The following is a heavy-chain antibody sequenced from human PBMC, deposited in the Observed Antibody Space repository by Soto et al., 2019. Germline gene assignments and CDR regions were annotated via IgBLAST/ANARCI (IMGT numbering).Heavy chain of an antibody. CDR1: GYTFTSYG. Sequence: QVQLVQSGAEVKKPGASVKVSCKASGYTFTSYGISWVRQAPGQGLEWMGWISAYNGNTNYAQKLQGRVTMTTDTXMRXAXKELRSLRSDDTAVYYCARDRYYDILTGYHANDFDIWGQGTMVTVSS. CDR2: ISAYNGNT. J-gene: IGHJ3*02. D-gene: IGHD3-9*01. V-gene: IGHV1-18*01. CDR3: ARDRYYDILTGYHANDFDI.